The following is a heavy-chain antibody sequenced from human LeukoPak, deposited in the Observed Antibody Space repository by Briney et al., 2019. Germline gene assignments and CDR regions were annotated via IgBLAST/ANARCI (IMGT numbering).Heavy chain of an antibody. D-gene: IGHD3-22*01. Sequence: GGSLRLSCAASGFTISSNYMSWVRQGPGKGLEWVSLIYSGGYTCYADSVKGRFTISRDNSKNTLYLQMNSLRGEDTAVYYCARQRYYYDSSGPYFDYWGQGTLVTVSS. CDR3: ARQRYYYDSSGPYFDY. V-gene: IGHV3-66*04. CDR1: GFTISSNY. J-gene: IGHJ4*02. CDR2: IYSGGYT.